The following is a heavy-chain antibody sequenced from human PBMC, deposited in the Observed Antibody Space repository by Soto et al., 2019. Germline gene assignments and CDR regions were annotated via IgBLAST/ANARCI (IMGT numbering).Heavy chain of an antibody. CDR3: ARELDYDYIWGSYRRTRPFDY. CDR1: GFTFSSYW. J-gene: IGHJ4*02. Sequence: EVQLVESGGGLVQPGGSLRLSCAASGFTFSSYWMSWVRQAPGKGLEWVANIKQDGSEKYYVDSVKGRFTISRVNAKNSLYLQMNSLRAEDTAVYYCARELDYDYIWGSYRRTRPFDYWGQGTLVTVSS. D-gene: IGHD3-16*02. V-gene: IGHV3-7*01. CDR2: IKQDGSEK.